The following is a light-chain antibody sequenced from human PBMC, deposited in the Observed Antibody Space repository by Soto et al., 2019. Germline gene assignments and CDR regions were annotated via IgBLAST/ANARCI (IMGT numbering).Light chain of an antibody. J-gene: IGKJ5*01. Sequence: IVMTQSPVTLSVSPGERATLSCRASQSITRNLAWYQQSPGQAPXLLXHGASSRATGIPARFSGSGSVTEFTLTLSSLQSEESAGSYGQQYNTWPAEITFGQGTRLEIK. CDR2: GAS. V-gene: IGKV3D-15*01. CDR3: QQYNTWPAEIT. CDR1: QSITRN.